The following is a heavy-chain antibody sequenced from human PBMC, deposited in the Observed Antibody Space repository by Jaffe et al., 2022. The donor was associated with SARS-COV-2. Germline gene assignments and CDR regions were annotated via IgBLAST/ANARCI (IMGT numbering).Heavy chain of an antibody. D-gene: IGHD6-19*01. CDR1: GYTFTSYA. CDR3: ARAPPRPRIAVAAYNWFDP. J-gene: IGHJ5*02. Sequence: QVQLVQSGAEVKKPGASVKVSCKASGYTFTSYAMHWVRQAPGQRLEWMGWINAGNGNTKYSQKFQGRVTITRDTSASTAYMELSSLRSEDTAVYYCARAPPRPRIAVAAYNWFDPWGQGTLVTVSS. CDR2: INAGNGNT. V-gene: IGHV1-3*01.